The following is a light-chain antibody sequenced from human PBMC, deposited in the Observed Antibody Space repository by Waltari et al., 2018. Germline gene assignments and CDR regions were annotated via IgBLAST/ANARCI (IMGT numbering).Light chain of an antibody. CDR1: SNDVGGYKF. V-gene: IGLV2-14*03. CDR2: DVN. Sequence: QSALTQPASVSGSPGQSITIPCTGTSNDVGGYKFVTWYQQHPGKAPKVFIYDVNNRPSGVSNRFSGSKSGNTASLTISGLQAEDEADYFCSSYTSSTSVIFGGGTKVTVL. J-gene: IGLJ2*01. CDR3: SSYTSSTSVI.